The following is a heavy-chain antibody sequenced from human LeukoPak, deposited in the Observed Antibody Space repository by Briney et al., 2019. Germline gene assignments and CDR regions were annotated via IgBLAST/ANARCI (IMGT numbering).Heavy chain of an antibody. CDR2: IYHNGNT. V-gene: IGHV4-34*01. CDR3: ARAYHSSWYLNWFDP. D-gene: IGHD6-13*01. J-gene: IGHJ5*02. CDR1: GGSFSGYY. Sequence: SETLSLTCAVYGGSFSGYYWSWIRQPPRKGLEWIGSIYHNGNTYYNPSLKSRVTISVDTSKNEFSLKLSSMTAADTAVYYCARAYHSSWYLNWFDPWGQGTLVTVPS.